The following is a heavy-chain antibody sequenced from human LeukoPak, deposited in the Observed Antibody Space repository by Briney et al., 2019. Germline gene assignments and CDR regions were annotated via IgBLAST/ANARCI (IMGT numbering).Heavy chain of an antibody. CDR3: ARDPPSGEGFDY. J-gene: IGHJ4*02. Sequence: GGSLRLSCEASGFTFSTYNINWVRQAPGKGLGWVSYISSSSSSIYYADSVKGRFTISRDNAKNSLYLQMNSLRAEDTAVYYCARDPPSGEGFDYWGQGTLVTVSS. CDR2: ISSSSSSI. CDR1: GFTFSTYN. V-gene: IGHV3-48*01.